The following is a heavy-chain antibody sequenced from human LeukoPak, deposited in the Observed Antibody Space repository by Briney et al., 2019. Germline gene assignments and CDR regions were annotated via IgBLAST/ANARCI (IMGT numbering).Heavy chain of an antibody. CDR1: GYTFTSYY. V-gene: IGHV1-46*01. CDR3: AREPVGASNHYYGMDV. J-gene: IGHJ6*02. CDR2: INPSGGST. Sequence: ASVKVSCKASGYTFTSYYMHWVRQAPGQGLEWMGIINPSGGSTSYAQKFQGRVTMTRDTFTSTVYMELSSLRSEDTAVYYCAREPVGASNHYYGMDVWGQGTTVTVSS. D-gene: IGHD1-26*01.